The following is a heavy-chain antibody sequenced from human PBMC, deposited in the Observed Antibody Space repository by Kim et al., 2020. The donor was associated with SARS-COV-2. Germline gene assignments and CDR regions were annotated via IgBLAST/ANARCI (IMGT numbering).Heavy chain of an antibody. V-gene: IGHV3-30*03. Sequence: GGSLRLSCTASGFTFSNYDMNWIRQAPGKGLEWVADITNNGSETSYAESVKGRFTISRDNSKNTLYLQMNSLRPEDTAVYYSRHLDVYVSGRREDYWGQGTLVTVSS. CDR1: GFTFSNYD. J-gene: IGHJ4*02. CDR3: RHLDVYVSGRREDY. D-gene: IGHD3-10*01. CDR2: ITNNGSET.